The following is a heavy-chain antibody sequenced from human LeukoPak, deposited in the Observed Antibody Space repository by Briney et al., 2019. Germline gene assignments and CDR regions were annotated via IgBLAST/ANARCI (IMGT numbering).Heavy chain of an antibody. V-gene: IGHV4-4*02. D-gene: IGHD5-12*01. CDR2: IYHSGST. J-gene: IGHJ6*01. Sequence: PSETLSLTCAVSGGSISSSNWWSWVRQPPGKGLEWIGEIYHSGSTNYNPSLKSRVTISVDKSKNQFSLKLSSVTAADTAVYYCARVHSGYDLYHVPATAIPHCDTDSFRNLLVCLGAFPCWG. CDR3: ARVHSGYDLYHVPATAIPHCDTDSFRNLLVCLGAFPC. CDR1: GGSISSSNW.